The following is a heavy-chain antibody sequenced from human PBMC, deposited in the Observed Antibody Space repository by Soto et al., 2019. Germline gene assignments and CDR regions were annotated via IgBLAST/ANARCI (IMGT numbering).Heavy chain of an antibody. CDR2: ISNNGRST. D-gene: IGHD2-2*01. CDR1: GFTFGDHY. Sequence: EVQLVESGGGLVQPGGSLRVSCAASGFTFGDHYMHWVRQTPGKGLVWVSRISNNGRSTFYADYVKGRFTISRDDAKKMLFLKMSSLRAADTDVYFCAREVVAPDLYYFDFWGRGTLVTVSS. CDR3: AREVVAPDLYYFDF. J-gene: IGHJ4*02. V-gene: IGHV3-74*01.